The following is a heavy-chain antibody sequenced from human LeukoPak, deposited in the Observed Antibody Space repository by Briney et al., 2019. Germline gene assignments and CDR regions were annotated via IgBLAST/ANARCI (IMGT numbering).Heavy chain of an antibody. CDR3: ARCRGFGELLIDYYYYMDV. J-gene: IGHJ6*03. CDR1: GYTFTGYY. CDR2: INPNSGGT. V-gene: IGHV1-2*02. Sequence: ASVKVSCKASGYTFTGYYMHWVRQAPGQGLEWMGWINPNSGGTNYAQKFQGRVTMTRDTSISTAYMELSRLRSDDTAVYYCARCRGFGELLIDYYYYMDVWGKGTTVTVSS. D-gene: IGHD3-10*01.